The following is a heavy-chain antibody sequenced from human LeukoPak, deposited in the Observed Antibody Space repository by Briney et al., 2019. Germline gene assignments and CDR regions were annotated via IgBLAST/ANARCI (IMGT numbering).Heavy chain of an antibody. CDR1: GGSFSGYY. Sequence: PSETLSLTCAVYGGSFSGYYWSWLRQPPGKGLEWIGEINHSGSTNYNPSLKSRVTISVDTSRNQFSLKLSSVTAADTAVYYCARLTTMVRGVIRSRSWFDPWGQGTLVTVSS. D-gene: IGHD3-10*01. CDR2: INHSGST. CDR3: ARLTTMVRGVIRSRSWFDP. V-gene: IGHV4-34*01. J-gene: IGHJ5*02.